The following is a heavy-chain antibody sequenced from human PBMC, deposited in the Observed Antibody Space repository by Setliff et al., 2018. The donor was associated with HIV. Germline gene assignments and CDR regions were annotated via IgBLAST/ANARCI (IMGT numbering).Heavy chain of an antibody. V-gene: IGHV3-23*01. CDR1: GFTFSNSL. CDR3: ATRQAPRSCYMDV. J-gene: IGHJ6*03. Sequence: LRLSCAASGFTFSNSLMTWVRQAPGKGLEWVSSIRGTGGDTYYSDSVKGRFTISRDNSKNTLYLQMDSLRAGDTAVYYCATRQAPRSCYMDVWGKGTTVTAP. D-gene: IGHD6-6*01. CDR2: IRGTGGDT.